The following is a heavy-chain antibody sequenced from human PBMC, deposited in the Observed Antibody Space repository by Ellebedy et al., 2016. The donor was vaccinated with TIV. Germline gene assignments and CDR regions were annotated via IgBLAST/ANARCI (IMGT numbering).Heavy chain of an antibody. V-gene: IGHV3-23*01. CDR2: LSFRGGST. J-gene: IGHJ4*02. Sequence: GESLKISCAVSGFTLSNYDMSWVRQPPGKGLEWVSGLSFRGGSTYYADSVKGRFTISRDKSRNTLYLQMNSLRDEDTAVYYCAKNRGTTRTLYVFDYWGQGTLVTVSS. D-gene: IGHD1-1*01. CDR1: GFTLSNYD. CDR3: AKNRGTTRTLYVFDY.